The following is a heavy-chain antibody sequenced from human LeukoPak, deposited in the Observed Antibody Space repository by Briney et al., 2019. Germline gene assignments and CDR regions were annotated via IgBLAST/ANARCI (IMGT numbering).Heavy chain of an antibody. D-gene: IGHD2-2*01. CDR2: ISSSSSTI. Sequence: GGSLRLSCAASGFTFSSYSMNWVRQAPGKGLEWVSYISSSSSTICYADSVKGRFTISRDNAKNTLYLQMNSLRAEDTAVYFCTRVGYCATTSCRTAFDIWGQGTMVTVSS. CDR1: GFTFSSYS. V-gene: IGHV3-48*04. CDR3: TRVGYCATTSCRTAFDI. J-gene: IGHJ3*02.